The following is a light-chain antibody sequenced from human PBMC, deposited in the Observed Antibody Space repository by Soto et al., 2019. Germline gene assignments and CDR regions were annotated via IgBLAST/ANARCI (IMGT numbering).Light chain of an antibody. CDR1: SSDIGGYNY. CDR3: SSYTSSSTLVV. Sequence: QSALTQPPSASGSPGQSVTISCTGTSSDIGGYNYVSWYQQHPGKAPKLIIYAVSQRPSGVPDRFSGSKSGNTASLTISGLQAEDEADYYCSSYTSSSTLVVFGGGTKLTVL. V-gene: IGLV2-8*01. J-gene: IGLJ2*01. CDR2: AVS.